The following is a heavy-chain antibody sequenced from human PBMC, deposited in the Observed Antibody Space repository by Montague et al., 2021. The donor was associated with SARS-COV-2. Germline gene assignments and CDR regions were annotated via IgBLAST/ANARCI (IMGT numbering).Heavy chain of an antibody. J-gene: IGHJ3*02. CDR3: ARGRRPVVVPGAGPAGRAFDI. CDR1: GGSFSNYC. D-gene: IGHD2-2*01. V-gene: IGHV4-34*01. Sequence: SETLSLTCAVSGGSFSNYCWSWIRQPPGTGMEWMGVGNKNYTTIYNPYVKIRVPISEATSKNQIYLRLNAVTAADTAVYYCARGRRPVVVPGAGPAGRAFDIWGQGTMVTVSS. CDR2: GNKNYTT.